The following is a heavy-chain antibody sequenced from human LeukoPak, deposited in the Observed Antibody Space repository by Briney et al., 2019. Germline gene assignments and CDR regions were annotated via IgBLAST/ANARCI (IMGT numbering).Heavy chain of an antibody. V-gene: IGHV4-34*01. CDR2: VNHSGYT. J-gene: IGHJ4*02. CDR3: ARMTTGHDY. Sequence: KPSETLSLTCGVSGTSFSSYYWSWIRQTPGKGLEWIGEVNHSGYTNMNPSLKSRVTISVDASKNQFSLRMNTVTAADTAVYFCARMTTGHDYWGQGTPVTVSS. D-gene: IGHD4-17*01. CDR1: GTSFSSYY.